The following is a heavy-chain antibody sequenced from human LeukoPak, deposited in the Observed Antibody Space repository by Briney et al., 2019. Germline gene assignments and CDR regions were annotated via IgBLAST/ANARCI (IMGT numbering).Heavy chain of an antibody. V-gene: IGHV3-21*01. Sequence: GGSLRLSCAASGFSFNNFAMSWVRQAPGKGLEWVSSISSSSSYIYYADSVKGRFTISRDNAKNSLYLQMNSLRAEDTAVYYCARGGRSGSFDYWGQGTLVTVSS. D-gene: IGHD3-22*01. CDR3: ARGGRSGSFDY. CDR1: GFSFNNFA. CDR2: ISSSSSYI. J-gene: IGHJ4*02.